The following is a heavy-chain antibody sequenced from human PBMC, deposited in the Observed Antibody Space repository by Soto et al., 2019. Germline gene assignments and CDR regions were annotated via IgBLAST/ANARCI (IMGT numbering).Heavy chain of an antibody. J-gene: IGHJ6*02. CDR1: GGTFSSYA. Sequence: QVQLVQSGAEVKKPGSSVKVSCKASGGTFSSYAISWVRQAPGQGLEWMGGIIPIFGTANYAQKFQGRVTITADESTSTAYMELSSLRSEDTAVYYCASWVRVSMVYAFGPPSYGMDVWGQGTTVTVSS. D-gene: IGHD2-8*01. CDR2: IIPIFGTA. CDR3: ASWVRVSMVYAFGPPSYGMDV. V-gene: IGHV1-69*01.